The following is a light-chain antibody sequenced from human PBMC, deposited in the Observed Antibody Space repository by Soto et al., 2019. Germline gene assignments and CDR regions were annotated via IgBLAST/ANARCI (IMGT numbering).Light chain of an antibody. CDR2: ETS. CDR3: QQRTKWPPIT. CDR1: QSVNNY. V-gene: IGKV3-11*01. J-gene: IGKJ5*01. Sequence: EIVLTQSPATLSLTPGERATLSCRASQSVNNYLAWYQQNPGQAPRLLVYETSNRATGIPARFSGSGSGTDFTLTISSLEPEDFAVYFCQQRTKWPPITFGQGTRLEIQ.